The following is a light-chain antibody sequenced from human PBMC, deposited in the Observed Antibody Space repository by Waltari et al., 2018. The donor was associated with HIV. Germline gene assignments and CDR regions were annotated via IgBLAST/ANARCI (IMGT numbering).Light chain of an antibody. CDR3: ASWDDSLNGPV. Sequence: QPVLTQPPSTSGTPRQRVPISCSGSRSNIRRNTDSRFQQLPGQAPQVLTAGKNQRPAGVPDRFSGSKSGTSASLAIGGLQSEDEADYYCASWDDSLNGPVFGGGTTLTVL. V-gene: IGLV1-44*01. J-gene: IGLJ2*01. CDR2: GKN. CDR1: RSNIRRNT.